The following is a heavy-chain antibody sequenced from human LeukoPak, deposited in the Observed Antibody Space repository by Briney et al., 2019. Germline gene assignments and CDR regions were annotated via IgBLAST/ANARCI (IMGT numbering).Heavy chain of an antibody. D-gene: IGHD3-3*01. CDR1: GGXISGYY. Sequence: PSETLSLTCNVSGGXISGYYWSWIRQPAGKGLQWIGRIYSSGSTNYNPSLKSRVTMSVDTSKHQFSLRLSSVTAADPALYYCARDLGFWSGPDYWGQGTLVTVSS. V-gene: IGHV4-4*07. CDR2: IYSSGST. J-gene: IGHJ4*02. CDR3: ARDLGFWSGPDY.